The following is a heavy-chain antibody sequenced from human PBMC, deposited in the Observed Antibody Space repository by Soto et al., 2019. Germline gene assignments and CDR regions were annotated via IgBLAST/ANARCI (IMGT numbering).Heavy chain of an antibody. J-gene: IGHJ4*02. D-gene: IGHD4-17*01. Sequence: QVQLQESGPGLVKPSETLSLTCTVSGSSVSGGIYYWTWIRQPPGKGLEWIGYIYHRETTNYNASLRSRVTISVDTSKNQFSLRLTSVTAADTALYYCARYRDYGDYGYFDSWGQGTLVTVSS. CDR1: GSSVSGGIYY. CDR3: ARYRDYGDYGYFDS. CDR2: IYHRETT. V-gene: IGHV4-61*01.